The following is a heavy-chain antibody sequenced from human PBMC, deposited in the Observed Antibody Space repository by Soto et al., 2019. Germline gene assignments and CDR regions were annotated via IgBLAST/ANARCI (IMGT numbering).Heavy chain of an antibody. Sequence: QVQLQESGPGLVRPSETLSLTCTVSRGSISSYYWSWIRQPPGKGLEWLGYIYYTGATNYNPSLNSRVTTSLDTSKNQFSLHLSSVTAEDTAVYYCATGRYYYGSEYWGQGTLVTVSS. CDR3: ATGRYYYGSEY. V-gene: IGHV4-59*01. CDR1: RGSISSYY. CDR2: IYYTGAT. J-gene: IGHJ4*02. D-gene: IGHD3-10*01.